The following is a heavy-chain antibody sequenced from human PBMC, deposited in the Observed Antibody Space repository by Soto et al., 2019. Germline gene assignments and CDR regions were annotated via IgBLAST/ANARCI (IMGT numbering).Heavy chain of an antibody. D-gene: IGHD2-8*02. J-gene: IGHJ4*02. CDR2: IYYSGTT. Sequence: PSETLSLTCTVSGGSISSYFWNWIRQSPGKGLEYIGYIYYSGTTNYNPSLKSRVTISVDTSKNQFSLKLSSVTAADTAVYYCARDKITGLFDYWGQGTLVTVSS. V-gene: IGHV4-59*01. CDR3: ARDKITGLFDY. CDR1: GGSISSYF.